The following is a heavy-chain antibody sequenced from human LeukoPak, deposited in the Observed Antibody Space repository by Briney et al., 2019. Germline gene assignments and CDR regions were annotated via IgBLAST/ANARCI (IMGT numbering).Heavy chain of an antibody. Sequence: SETLSLTCTVSGGSISSGGYYWSWIRQHPGKGLEWIGYIYYSGSTYYNPSLKSRVTISVGTSKNQFSLKLSSVTAADTAVYYCARESSGHYLDLWGRGTLVTVSS. J-gene: IGHJ2*01. CDR2: IYYSGST. CDR1: GGSISSGGYY. D-gene: IGHD3-22*01. V-gene: IGHV4-31*03. CDR3: ARESSGHYLDL.